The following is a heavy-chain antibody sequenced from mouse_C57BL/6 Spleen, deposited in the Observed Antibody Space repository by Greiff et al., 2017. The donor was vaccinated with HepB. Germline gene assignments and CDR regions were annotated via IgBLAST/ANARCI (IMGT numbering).Heavy chain of an antibody. J-gene: IGHJ4*01. D-gene: IGHD2-1*01. CDR1: GFTFSDYG. CDR3: ARIYYGNFYYAMDY. CDR2: ISSGSSTI. Sequence: EVKLVESGGGLVKPGGSLKLSCAASGFTFSDYGMHWVRQAPEKGLEWVAYISSGSSTIYYADTVKGRFTISRDNAKNTLFLQMTSLRSEDTAMYYCARIYYGNFYYAMDYWGQGTSVTVSS. V-gene: IGHV5-17*01.